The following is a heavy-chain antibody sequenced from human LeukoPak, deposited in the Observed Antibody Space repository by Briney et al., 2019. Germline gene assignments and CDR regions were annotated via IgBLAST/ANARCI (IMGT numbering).Heavy chain of an antibody. Sequence: ASVKVSFKASGYTFTSYGISWVRQAPGQGLEWMGWISTYNGNTKYTQKVQGRVTMTADTSTSTAYMELRSLRSDDTAVYYCARDGHYSDSSGYPDYWGQGTLVTVSS. CDR1: GYTFTSYG. CDR2: ISTYNGNT. V-gene: IGHV1-18*01. J-gene: IGHJ4*02. CDR3: ARDGHYSDSSGYPDY. D-gene: IGHD3-22*01.